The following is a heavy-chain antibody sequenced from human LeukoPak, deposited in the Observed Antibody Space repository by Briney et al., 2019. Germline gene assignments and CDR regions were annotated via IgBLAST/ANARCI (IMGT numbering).Heavy chain of an antibody. CDR3: ARAPGYCSGGTCYGDYYYGMDV. D-gene: IGHD2-15*01. J-gene: IGHJ6*02. CDR1: GFTVSSNY. V-gene: IGHV3-53*01. CDR2: IYSGGST. Sequence: GGSLRLSCAASGFTVSSNYMSWVRQAPGKGLEWVSVIYSGGSTYYADSVKGRFTISRHNSKNTLYLQMNSLRAEDTAVYYCARAPGYCSGGTCYGDYYYGMDVWGQGTTVTVSS.